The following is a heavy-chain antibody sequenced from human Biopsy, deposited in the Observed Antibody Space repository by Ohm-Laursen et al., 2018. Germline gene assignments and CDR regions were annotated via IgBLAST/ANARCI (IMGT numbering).Heavy chain of an antibody. CDR2: INTSGGST. V-gene: IGHV3-23*01. CDR1: GFTFSSYA. CDR3: AKPADSYGSEFYFDY. Sequence: SLRLSCSASGFTFSSYAMTWVRQAPGKGLEWVPVINTSGGSTHYAVSVKGRFTISRDNSKNTLYLRMNSLRAEDTAVHYCAKPADSYGSEFYFDYWGQGTLVTVSS. D-gene: IGHD4-17*01. J-gene: IGHJ4*02.